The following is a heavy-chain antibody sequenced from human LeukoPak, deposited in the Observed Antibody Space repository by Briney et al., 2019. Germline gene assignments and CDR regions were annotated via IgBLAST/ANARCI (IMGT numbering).Heavy chain of an antibody. CDR1: GFTFSDYY. V-gene: IGHV3-11*01. D-gene: IGHD3-22*01. J-gene: IGHJ6*02. CDR2: ISSSGSTI. CDR3: ARNLSSGYNDRNYYYGMDV. Sequence: GGSLRLSCAASGFTFSDYYMSWIRQAPGKGLEWVSYISSSGSTIYYADSVKGRFTISRDNAKNSLYLQMNSLRAEDTAVYYCARNLSSGYNDRNYYYGMDVWGQGTTVTVSS.